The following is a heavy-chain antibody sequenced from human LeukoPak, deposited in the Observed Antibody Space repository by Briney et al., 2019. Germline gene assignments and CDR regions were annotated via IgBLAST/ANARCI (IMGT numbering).Heavy chain of an antibody. CDR1: GFTFSSYA. CDR2: ISGSGGST. V-gene: IGHV3-23*01. D-gene: IGHD6-19*01. CDR3: AKDDGSGWSYYYYYGMDV. J-gene: IGHJ6*02. Sequence: GGSLRLTCAASGFTFSSYAMSWVRQAPGKGLEWVSAISGSGGSTYYADSVKGRFTTSRDNSKSTLYLQMNSLRAEDTAVYYCAKDDGSGWSYYYYYGMDVWGQGTTVTVSS.